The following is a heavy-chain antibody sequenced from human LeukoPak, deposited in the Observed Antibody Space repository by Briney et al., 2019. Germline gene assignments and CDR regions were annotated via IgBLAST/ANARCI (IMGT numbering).Heavy chain of an antibody. V-gene: IGHV4-34*01. Sequence: KPSETLSLTCAVYGGSFSGYYWSWIRQPLGKGLEWIGEINHSGSTNYNPSLKSRVTISVDTSKNQFSLKLSSVTAADTAVYYCARRSIAARKFFDYWGQGTLVTVSS. J-gene: IGHJ4*02. CDR1: GGSFSGYY. D-gene: IGHD6-13*01. CDR3: ARRSIAARKFFDY. CDR2: INHSGST.